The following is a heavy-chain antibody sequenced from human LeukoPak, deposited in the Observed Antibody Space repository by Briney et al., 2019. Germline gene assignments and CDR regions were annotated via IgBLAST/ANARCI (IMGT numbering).Heavy chain of an antibody. CDR3: AKGRCSTTSCSLGHFDY. V-gene: IGHV3-23*01. CDR1: GFTFSSYA. CDR2: ISGSGSST. D-gene: IGHD2-2*01. J-gene: IGHJ4*02. Sequence: GGSLRLSCEASGFTFSSYAMSWVRQAPGKGLEWVSGISGSGSSTYYADSVKGRFTISRDNSKNTLYLQMNSLRAEDTALYYCAKGRCSTTSCSLGHFDYWGQGNLVTVSS.